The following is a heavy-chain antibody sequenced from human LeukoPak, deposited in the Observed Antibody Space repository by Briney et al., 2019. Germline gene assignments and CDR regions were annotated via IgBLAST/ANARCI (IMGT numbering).Heavy chain of an antibody. J-gene: IGHJ5*01. Sequence: GGSLRLSCAASGFTFSSYGMHWVRQAPGKGLEWVAFIRYDGSNKYYADSVKGRFTISRDNSKNTLYLHMNSLRAEDTAVYYCATVARARRAWGNGLDSRGEGTLVTVSS. V-gene: IGHV3-30*02. CDR2: IRYDGSNK. D-gene: IGHD3-16*01. CDR1: GFTFSSYG. CDR3: ATVARARRAWGNGLDS.